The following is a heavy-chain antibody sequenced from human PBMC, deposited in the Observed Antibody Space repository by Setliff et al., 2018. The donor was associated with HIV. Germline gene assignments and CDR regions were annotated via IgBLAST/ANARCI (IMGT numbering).Heavy chain of an antibody. J-gene: IGHJ4*02. CDR3: ARLRQWLAFFDS. D-gene: IGHD6-19*01. CDR1: GGSFSGYY. Sequence: PSETLSLTCAVYGGSFSGYYWSWIRQPPGKGLEWVGEINHSGSPNYNPSLKSRVTISVDTSQNQFSLKLTSVTAADTAVYYCARLRQWLAFFDSWGQGTLVTVSS. V-gene: IGHV4-34*01. CDR2: INHSGSP.